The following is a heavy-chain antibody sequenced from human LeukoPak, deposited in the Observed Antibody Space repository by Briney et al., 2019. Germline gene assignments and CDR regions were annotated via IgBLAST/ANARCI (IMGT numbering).Heavy chain of an antibody. CDR2: ISNNSYI. CDR3: ARLPGYYYYYYYMDV. CDR1: GFTFSNYL. Sequence: GGSLRLSRVASGFTFSNYLMTWVRQAPGKGLEWVSGISNNSYIHYVDSVKGRFTVSRDNAENSLYPQMNSLRAEDTAVYFCARLPGYYYYYYYMDVWGKKTTVTVSS. J-gene: IGHJ6*03. V-gene: IGHV3-21*03.